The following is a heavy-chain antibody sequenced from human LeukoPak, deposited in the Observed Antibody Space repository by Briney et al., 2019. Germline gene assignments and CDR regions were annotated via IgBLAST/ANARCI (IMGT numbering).Heavy chain of an antibody. CDR1: GYSFTSYW. CDR3: ARPNNYYGSGSYYNGFAAFDI. J-gene: IGHJ3*02. Sequence: GESLKISCKGSGYSFTSYWIGWVRQMPGKGLEWMGIIYPGDSDTRYSPSFQGQVTISADKSISTAYLQWSSLKASDTAMYYCARPNNYYGSGSYYNGFAAFDIWGQGTMVTVSS. D-gene: IGHD3-10*01. CDR2: IYPGDSDT. V-gene: IGHV5-51*01.